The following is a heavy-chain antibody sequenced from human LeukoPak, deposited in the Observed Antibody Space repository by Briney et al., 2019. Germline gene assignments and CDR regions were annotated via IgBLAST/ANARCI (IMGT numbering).Heavy chain of an antibody. CDR3: AKGRHITIFGVGTPPDWFDP. Sequence: GRSLRLSCAASGFTFSSYAMHWVRQAPGKGLEWVAVISYGGSNKYYADSVKGRFTISRDNSKNTLYLQMNSLRAEDTAVYYCAKGRHITIFGVGTPPDWFDPWGQGTLVTVSS. CDR1: GFTFSSYA. V-gene: IGHV3-30-3*01. CDR2: ISYGGSNK. J-gene: IGHJ5*02. D-gene: IGHD3-3*01.